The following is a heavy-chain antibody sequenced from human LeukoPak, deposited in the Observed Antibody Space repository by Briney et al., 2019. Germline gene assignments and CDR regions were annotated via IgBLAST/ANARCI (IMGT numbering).Heavy chain of an antibody. CDR3: AREAPPEPGGYFDY. CDR2: IYYSGST. D-gene: IGHD3-10*01. Sequence: SETLSLTCTVSGGSISSGDYYWSWLRQPPGKGLEWIGYIYYSGSTYYNPSLKSRVTISVDTSKNQFSLKLSSVTAADTAVYYCAREAPPEPGGYFDYWGQGTLVTVSS. J-gene: IGHJ4*02. CDR1: GGSISSGDYY. V-gene: IGHV4-30-4*01.